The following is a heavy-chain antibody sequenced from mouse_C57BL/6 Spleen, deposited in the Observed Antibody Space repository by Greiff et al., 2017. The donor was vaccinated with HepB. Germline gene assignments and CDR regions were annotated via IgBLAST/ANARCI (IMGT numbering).Heavy chain of an antibody. V-gene: IGHV5-17*01. D-gene: IGHD2-4*01. CDR2: ISSGSSTI. J-gene: IGHJ4*01. CDR3: ARHYDYVYAMDY. Sequence: EVMLVESGGGLVKPGGSLKLSCAASGFTFSDYGMHWVRQAPEKGLEWVAYISSGSSTIYYADTVKGRFTISRDNAKNTLFLQMTSLRSEDTAMYYCARHYDYVYAMDYWGQGTSVTVSS. CDR1: GFTFSDYG.